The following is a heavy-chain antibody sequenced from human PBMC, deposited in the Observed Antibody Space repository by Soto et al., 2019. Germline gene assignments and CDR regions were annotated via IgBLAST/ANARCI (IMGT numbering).Heavy chain of an antibody. Sequence: PSETLSLTCAVYGGSFSGYYWSWIRQPPGKGLEWIGEINHSGSTNYNPSLKSRVTISVDTSKNQFSLKLSSVTAADTAVYYCARINRVYGAPEVDYWGQGTLVTVSS. CDR1: GGSFSGYY. V-gene: IGHV4-34*01. CDR2: INHSGST. D-gene: IGHD4-17*01. J-gene: IGHJ4*02. CDR3: ARINRVYGAPEVDY.